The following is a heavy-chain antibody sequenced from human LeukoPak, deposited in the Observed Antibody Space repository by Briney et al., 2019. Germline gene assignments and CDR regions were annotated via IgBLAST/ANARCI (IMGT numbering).Heavy chain of an antibody. J-gene: IGHJ4*02. V-gene: IGHV4-59*01. D-gene: IGHD1-26*01. Sequence: PSETLSLTCNVSGGSIRSYYWSWIRQPPGKGLEWIGSIYYSGSTNYNPSLKSRVTISVDTSRNQFSLRLSFVTAADTAVYFCARGAPRIVGATVPLGYWGQGTLVTVSS. CDR2: IYYSGST. CDR1: GGSIRSYY. CDR3: ARGAPRIVGATVPLGY.